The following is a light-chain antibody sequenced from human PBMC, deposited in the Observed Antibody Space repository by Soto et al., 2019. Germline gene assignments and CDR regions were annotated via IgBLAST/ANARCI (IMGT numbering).Light chain of an antibody. CDR2: WAS. Sequence: DIVMTQSPDSLAVSLGERATINCKSSQSLLYNSNNKNYLAWYQQKPGQPPKLLIYWASTRESGVPDRFSGSGSGTDFTLTISSLQAEDVAVYYCQQYYSTPPAFGQGTKLEIK. CDR1: QSLLYNSNNKNY. CDR3: QQYYSTPPA. V-gene: IGKV4-1*01. J-gene: IGKJ2*01.